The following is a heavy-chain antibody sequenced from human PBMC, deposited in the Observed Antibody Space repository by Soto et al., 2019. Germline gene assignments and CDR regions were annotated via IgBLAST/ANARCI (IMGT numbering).Heavy chain of an antibody. J-gene: IGHJ3*02. CDR3: ARGDRGAFDI. CDR2: IHSDGSST. CDR1: GFTFSYYW. D-gene: IGHD1-26*01. V-gene: IGHV3-74*01. Sequence: EVQLVESGGGLVQPGESLRLSCAASGFTFSYYWMHWVRQAPGKGLVWVSRIHSDGSSTTYADSVKGRFTISRDNARNTVYLQRSSLRVEDTAVYYCARGDRGAFDIWGQGTVVTVSS.